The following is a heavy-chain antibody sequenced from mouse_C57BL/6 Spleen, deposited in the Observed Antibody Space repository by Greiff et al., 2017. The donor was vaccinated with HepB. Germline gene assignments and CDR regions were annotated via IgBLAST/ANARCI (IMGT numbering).Heavy chain of an antibody. CDR1: GFTFSDYG. D-gene: IGHD1-1*01. Sequence: EVKLMESGGGLVKPGGSLKLSCAASGFTFSDYGMHWVRQAPEKGLEWVAYISSGSSTIYYADTVKGRFTISIDHAKHPLFLQMTSLRSEATAMYYCARRGTTVVTFYGYVDVWGTVTTVTVSS. CDR3: ARRGTTVVTFYGYVDV. CDR2: ISSGSSTI. V-gene: IGHV5-17*01. J-gene: IGHJ1*03.